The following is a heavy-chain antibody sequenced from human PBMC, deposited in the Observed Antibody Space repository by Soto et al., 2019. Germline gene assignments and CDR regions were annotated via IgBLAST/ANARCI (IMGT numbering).Heavy chain of an antibody. V-gene: IGHV1-2*04. J-gene: IGHJ3*02. CDR3: ARPRGNLWSGYPNDAFDI. D-gene: IGHD3-3*01. CDR2: INPNSGGT. Sequence: ASVKVSCKASGYTFTGYYMHWVRQAPGQGPEWMGWINPNSGGTNYAQKFQGWVTMTRDTSISTAYMELSRLRSDDTAVYYCARPRGNLWSGYPNDAFDIWGRGTMVTVSS. CDR1: GYTFTGYY.